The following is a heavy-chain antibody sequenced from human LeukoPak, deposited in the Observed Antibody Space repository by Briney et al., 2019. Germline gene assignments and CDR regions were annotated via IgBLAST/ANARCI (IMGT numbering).Heavy chain of an antibody. Sequence: GGSLRLSCAASGFTFSSYAMSWVRQAPGKGLEWVSAISGSGGSTYYADSVKGRFTISRGNSKNTLYLQMNSLRAEDTAVYYCAAMYSSSWGYYFDYWGQGTLVTVSS. J-gene: IGHJ4*02. CDR3: AAMYSSSWGYYFDY. V-gene: IGHV3-23*01. CDR1: GFTFSSYA. CDR2: ISGSGGST. D-gene: IGHD6-13*01.